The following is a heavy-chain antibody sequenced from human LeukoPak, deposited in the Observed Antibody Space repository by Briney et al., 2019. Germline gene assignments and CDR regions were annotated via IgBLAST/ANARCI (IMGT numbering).Heavy chain of an antibody. CDR3: AREGSGYCGGDCYRYVDY. D-gene: IGHD2-21*02. Sequence: PGGSLRLSCTASGFTFSSYAMHWVRQAPGKGLEYASAISSNGGSTYYANSVKGRFTISRDNSKNTLYLQMGSLRAEDMAVYYCAREGSGYCGGDCYRYVDYWGQGTLVTVSS. J-gene: IGHJ4*02. V-gene: IGHV3-64*01. CDR2: ISSNGGST. CDR1: GFTFSSYA.